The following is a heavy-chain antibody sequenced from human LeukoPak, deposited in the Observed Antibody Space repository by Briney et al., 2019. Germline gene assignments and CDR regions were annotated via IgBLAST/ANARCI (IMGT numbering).Heavy chain of an antibody. CDR3: VKDRDRNLARVNFDY. V-gene: IGHV3-64D*06. Sequence: GGSLRLSCSASGFTFSSYALHWVRLAPGKGLEYVSGVNSNGVSTNYADSVKGRITISRDNSNNTLHLQMSSLRGEDTAVYYCVKDRDRNLARVNFDYWGQGTLVTVSS. CDR2: VNSNGVST. CDR1: GFTFSSYA. J-gene: IGHJ4*02. D-gene: IGHD5-24*01.